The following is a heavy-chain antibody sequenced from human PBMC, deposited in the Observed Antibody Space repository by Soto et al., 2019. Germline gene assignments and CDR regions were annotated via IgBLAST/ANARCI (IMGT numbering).Heavy chain of an antibody. CDR1: GGSISSYY. D-gene: IGHD6-6*01. Sequence: SETLSLTCTVSGGSISSYYWSWIRQPPGKGLEWIGYIYYSGSTNYNPSLKSRVTISVDTSKNQFSLKLSSVTAADTAVYYCARVKPFSSSSPYFDSWGQGTLVTVSS. CDR2: IYYSGST. J-gene: IGHJ4*02. CDR3: ARVKPFSSSSPYFDS. V-gene: IGHV4-59*01.